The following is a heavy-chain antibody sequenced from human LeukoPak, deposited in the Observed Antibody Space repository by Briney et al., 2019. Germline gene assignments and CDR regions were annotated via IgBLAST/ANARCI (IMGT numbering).Heavy chain of an antibody. CDR2: IYYTGST. CDR1: GASITSGAFY. CDR3: ASRVIWDHGYYFDY. V-gene: IGHV4-61*08. J-gene: IGHJ4*02. D-gene: IGHD3-16*02. Sequence: PSETLSLTCTVSGASITSGAFYWSWIRQPPGKGLEWIGYIYYTGSTKYNPSLKSRVTMSLDTSKNQFSLKVRSVTAADTATCYCASRVIWDHGYYFDYWGQGTLFSVSS.